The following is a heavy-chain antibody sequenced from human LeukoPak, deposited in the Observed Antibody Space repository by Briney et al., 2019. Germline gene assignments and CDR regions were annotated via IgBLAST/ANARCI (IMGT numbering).Heavy chain of an antibody. Sequence: GGSLRLSCAASGFIFSDHYMDWIRQAPGKGLEWLARIRPKANSDTTEYAASVKGRFAISRDDSTNSLYLLMFSLQPEDTAVYYCARCRPYAGIDLWGLGTLVTVSS. D-gene: IGHD3-10*01. V-gene: IGHV3-72*01. CDR3: ARCRPYAGIDL. CDR2: IRPKANSDTT. J-gene: IGHJ4*02. CDR1: GFIFSDHY.